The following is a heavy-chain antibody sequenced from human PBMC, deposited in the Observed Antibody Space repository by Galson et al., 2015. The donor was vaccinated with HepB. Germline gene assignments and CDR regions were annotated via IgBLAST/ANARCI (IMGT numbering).Heavy chain of an antibody. CDR1: GGSISSGDYY. CDR2: IYYSGST. J-gene: IGHJ3*02. V-gene: IGHV4-30-4*01. CDR3: ARVSPGEETGEGAFDI. D-gene: IGHD7-27*01. Sequence: LSLTCTVSGGSISSGDYYWSWIRQPPGKGLEWLGYIYYSGSTYYNPSLKSRVTISVDTSKNQFSLKLSSVTAADTAVYYCARVSPGEETGEGAFDIWGQGTMVTVSS.